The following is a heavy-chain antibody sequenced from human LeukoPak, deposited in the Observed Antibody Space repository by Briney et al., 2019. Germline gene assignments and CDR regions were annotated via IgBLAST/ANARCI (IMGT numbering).Heavy chain of an antibody. CDR3: ARVGDGYNYYYYYYMDV. Sequence: ASVKVSCKASGYTFTSYGISWVRQAPGQGLEWMGWISAYNGNTNYAQKLQGRVTMTTDTPTSTAYMELRSLRSDDTAVYYCARVGDGYNYYYYYYMDVWGKGTTVTVSS. V-gene: IGHV1-18*01. CDR1: GYTFTSYG. CDR2: ISAYNGNT. J-gene: IGHJ6*03. D-gene: IGHD5-24*01.